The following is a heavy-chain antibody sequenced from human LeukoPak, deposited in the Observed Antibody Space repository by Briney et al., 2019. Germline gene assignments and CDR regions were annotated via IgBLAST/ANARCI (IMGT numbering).Heavy chain of an antibody. V-gene: IGHV3-23*01. D-gene: IGHD3-16*01. CDR3: AKDQQVVWLRLGEDY. CDR1: GFTFSSYA. J-gene: IGHJ4*02. Sequence: QAGGSLRLSCAASGFTFSSYAMSWVRQAPGKGLEWVSAISGSGGSTYYADSVKGRFTISRDNSKNTLYLQMNSLRAEDTAVYYCAKDQQVVWLRLGEDYWGQGTLVTVSS. CDR2: ISGSGGST.